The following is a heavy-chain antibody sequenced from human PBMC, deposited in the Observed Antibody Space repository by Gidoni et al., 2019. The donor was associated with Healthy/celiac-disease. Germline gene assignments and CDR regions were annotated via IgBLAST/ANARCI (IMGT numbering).Heavy chain of an antibody. V-gene: IGHV3-7*01. J-gene: IGHJ4*02. CDR1: GFTFSTYW. CDR3: VRSSYDFWSGYTMPSPY. Sequence: EVQLVESGGGLVQPGGSLRLSCAASGFTFSTYWMSWVRQAPGRGLEWVANINQDGSEKHYVDSVKGRFTISRDNAKNSLYLQMHSLRAEDTAMYYCVRSSYDFWSGYTMPSPYWGQGALVTVSS. D-gene: IGHD3-3*01. CDR2: INQDGSEK.